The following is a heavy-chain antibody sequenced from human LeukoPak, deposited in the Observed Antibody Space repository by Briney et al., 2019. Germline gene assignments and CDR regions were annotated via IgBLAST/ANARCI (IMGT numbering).Heavy chain of an antibody. CDR2: ISYDGSNK. CDR3: AKGRDRGVISAGDY. J-gene: IGHJ4*02. CDR1: GFTFISYA. Sequence: GTSLRLSCAASGFTFISYAIHWVRQAPGKGLEWVAVISYDGSNKYYADSVKGRFTISRDNSKNTLYLQMNSLRAEDTAVYYCAKGRDRGVISAGDYWGQGTLVTVSS. D-gene: IGHD3-10*01. V-gene: IGHV3-30*04.